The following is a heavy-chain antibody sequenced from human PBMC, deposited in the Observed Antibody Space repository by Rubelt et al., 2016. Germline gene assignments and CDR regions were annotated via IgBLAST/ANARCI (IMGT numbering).Heavy chain of an antibody. Sequence: QLQLQLSGPRLVKPSETLSLTCTVSGGSISSTAYYWGWVRQPPGKGLEWIGSIYSGWGADCNPSLKSRVTISVDTSNHQFPLELGSVPAADTAAYYWAINQRDSSSSPLPYWGQGTMVTVSS. J-gene: IGHJ4*02. CDR2: IYSGWGA. CDR3: AINQRDSSSSPLPY. V-gene: IGHV4-39*01. CDR1: GGSISSTAYY. D-gene: IGHD6-6*01.